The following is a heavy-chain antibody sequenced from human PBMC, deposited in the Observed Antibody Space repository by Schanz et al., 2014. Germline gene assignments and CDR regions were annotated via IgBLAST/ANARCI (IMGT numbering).Heavy chain of an antibody. V-gene: IGHV1-2*02. J-gene: IGHJ4*02. CDR1: GYTFTGYY. CDR3: ARDKSEHHLLFFDF. Sequence: QVQLVQSGADVKKPGASVKVSCKASGYTFTGYYLHWVRQIPTQGLEWVGWINPLNGGTNYAQKFQGRVSMTRDTSINTAYMELSSLTSADTAIYFCARDKSEHHLLFFDFWGQGALVTVSP. CDR2: INPLNGGT.